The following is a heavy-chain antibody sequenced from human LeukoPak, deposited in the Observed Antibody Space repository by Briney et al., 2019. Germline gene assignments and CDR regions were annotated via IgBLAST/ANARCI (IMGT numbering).Heavy chain of an antibody. Sequence: GASVKVSCKASGFTFTGSAVQWVRQARGQRLEWIGWIVVGSGNTNYAQKFQERVTITRDTSTSTAYMELRSLRSDDTAVYYCARDRGPYYYDSSGQTGFDYWGQGTLVTVSS. CDR2: IVVGSGNT. V-gene: IGHV1-58*01. J-gene: IGHJ4*02. CDR3: ARDRGPYYYDSSGQTGFDY. CDR1: GFTFTGSA. D-gene: IGHD3-22*01.